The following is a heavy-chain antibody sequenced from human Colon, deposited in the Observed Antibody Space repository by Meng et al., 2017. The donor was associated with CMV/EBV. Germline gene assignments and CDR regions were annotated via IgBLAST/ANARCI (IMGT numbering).Heavy chain of an antibody. Sequence: GGSLRLSCAASGFTFSDHYIDWVRQAPGKGLEGVSRTRNKVSSYTTQYAASVHGRFTISRDDSKTSLYLQMNNLKTEDTAVYYCGTAGRTAGDYWGQGTLVTVSS. V-gene: IGHV3-72*01. D-gene: IGHD2-21*02. CDR1: GFTFSDHY. J-gene: IGHJ4*02. CDR2: TRNKVSSYTT. CDR3: GTAGRTAGDY.